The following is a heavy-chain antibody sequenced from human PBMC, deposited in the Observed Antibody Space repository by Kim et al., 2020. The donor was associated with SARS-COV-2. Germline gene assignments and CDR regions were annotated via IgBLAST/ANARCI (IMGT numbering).Heavy chain of an antibody. J-gene: IGHJ4*02. V-gene: IGHV4-34*01. CDR3: ARAFSFRHFDY. Sequence: TSNPSLKSRVTISVDTSKNQFSLKLSSVTAADTAVYYCARAFSFRHFDYWGQGTLVTVSS. D-gene: IGHD2-21*01.